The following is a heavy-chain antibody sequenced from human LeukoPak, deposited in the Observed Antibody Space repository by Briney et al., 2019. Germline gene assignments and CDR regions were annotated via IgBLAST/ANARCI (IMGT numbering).Heavy chain of an antibody. D-gene: IGHD1-1*01. V-gene: IGHV4-39*07. Sequence: KPSETLSLTCTVSGGSISSSSYYWGWIRQPPGKGLAWIGSIYYSGSTYYNPSLKSPVTISTDTSKNQFSLKLSSVTAADTAVYCCARGNGWFGPWGQGTLVTVSS. CDR3: ARGNGWFGP. CDR2: IYYSGST. J-gene: IGHJ5*02. CDR1: GGSISSSSYY.